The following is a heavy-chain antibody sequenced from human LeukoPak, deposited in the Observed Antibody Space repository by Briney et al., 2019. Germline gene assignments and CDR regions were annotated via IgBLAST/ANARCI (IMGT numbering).Heavy chain of an antibody. D-gene: IGHD4-23*01. Sequence: ASVKVSCKASGYTFTSYYMHWVRQAPGQGLEWMGIINPSGGSTSYAQKFQGRVTITADESTSTAYMELSSLRSEDTAVYYCARTVVNRFDPWGQGTLVTVSS. CDR3: ARTVVNRFDP. CDR2: INPSGGST. V-gene: IGHV1-46*01. J-gene: IGHJ5*02. CDR1: GYTFTSYY.